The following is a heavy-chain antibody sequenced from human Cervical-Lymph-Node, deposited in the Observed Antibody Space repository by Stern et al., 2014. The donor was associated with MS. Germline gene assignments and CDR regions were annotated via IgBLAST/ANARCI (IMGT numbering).Heavy chain of an antibody. V-gene: IGHV4-30-4*01. Sequence: VQLVESGPGLVKPSQTLSLTCTVSGGSISSGDYYWSWIRQPPGKGLEWIGYIYYSGSTCYNPSLKSRVTISVDTSKNQFSLKLSSVTAADTAVYYCARAPREFGTFDYWGQGTLVTVSS. CDR3: ARAPREFGTFDY. CDR1: GGSISSGDYY. D-gene: IGHD3-10*01. J-gene: IGHJ4*02. CDR2: IYYSGST.